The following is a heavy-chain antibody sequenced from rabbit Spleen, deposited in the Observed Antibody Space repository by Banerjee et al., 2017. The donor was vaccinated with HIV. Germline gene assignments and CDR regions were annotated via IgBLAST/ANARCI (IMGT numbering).Heavy chain of an antibody. V-gene: IGHV1S45*01. CDR1: GFDFSSYG. CDR3: ARTRTTGNSGITQLNL. D-gene: IGHD4-2*01. CDR2: INIVTGKS. Sequence: QEQLVESGGGLVQPGGSLTLSCKASGFDFSSYGVSWVRQAPGKGLEWIACINIVTGKSVYANWAKGRFTISKTSSTTVTLQVTSLTAAGTATYFCARTRTTGNSGITQLNLWGPGTLVTVS. J-gene: IGHJ6*01.